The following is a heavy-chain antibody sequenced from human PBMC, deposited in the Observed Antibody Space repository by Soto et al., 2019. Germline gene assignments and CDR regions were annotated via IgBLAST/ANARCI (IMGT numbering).Heavy chain of an antibody. CDR2: ISYDGSNK. CDR1: GFTFSSYS. D-gene: IGHD3-16*01. Sequence: GGSLRLSCAASGFTFSSYSMHWVRQAPGKGLEWVAVISYDGSNKYYADSVKGRFTISRDNSKNTLYLQMNSLRAEDTAVYYCARDTSITTPLGGYYYYYGMDVWGQGTTVTVSS. CDR3: ARDTSITTPLGGYYYYYGMDV. V-gene: IGHV3-30-3*01. J-gene: IGHJ6*02.